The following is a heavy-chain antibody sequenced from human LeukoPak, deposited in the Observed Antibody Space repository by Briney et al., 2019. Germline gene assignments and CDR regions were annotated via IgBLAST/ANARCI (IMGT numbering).Heavy chain of an antibody. V-gene: IGHV1-69*13. CDR2: IIPIFGTA. J-gene: IGHJ6*03. CDR1: GYTFTSYG. Sequence: SVKVSCKASGYTFTSYGISWVRQAPGQGLEWMGGIIPIFGTANYAQKFQGRVTITADESTSTAYMELSSLRSEDTAVYYCARDREVGEDYYYYMDVWGKGTTVTVSS. D-gene: IGHD1-26*01. CDR3: ARDREVGEDYYYYMDV.